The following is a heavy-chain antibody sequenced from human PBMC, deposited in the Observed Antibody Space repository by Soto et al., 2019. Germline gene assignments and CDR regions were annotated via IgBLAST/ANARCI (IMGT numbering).Heavy chain of an antibody. CDR2: IYYSGST. V-gene: IGHV4-31*03. J-gene: IGHJ6*02. D-gene: IGHD3-10*01. CDR3: ARNMVRGVYGMDV. Sequence: QVQLQESGPGLVKPSQTLSLTCTVSGGSISSGGYYWSWILQHQGKGLDWIGYIYYSGSTYYNPSLQSRVTRSGDTSENQFSLKLSSVTAAATAVYYFARNMVRGVYGMDVWGHGTTVTVSS. CDR1: GGSISSGGYY.